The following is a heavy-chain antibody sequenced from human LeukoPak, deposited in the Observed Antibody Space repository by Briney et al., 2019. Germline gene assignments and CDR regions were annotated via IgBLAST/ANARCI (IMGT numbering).Heavy chain of an antibody. Sequence: GGSLRLSCAASGFTFSSYWMSWVRQAPGKGLEWVSAISGSGGSTYYADSVKGRFTISRDNSKNTLYLQMNSLRAEDTAVYYCAKDGEYCSSTSCYWDYWGQGTLVTVSS. CDR2: ISGSGGST. V-gene: IGHV3-23*01. CDR1: GFTFSSYW. CDR3: AKDGEYCSSTSCYWDY. J-gene: IGHJ4*02. D-gene: IGHD2-2*01.